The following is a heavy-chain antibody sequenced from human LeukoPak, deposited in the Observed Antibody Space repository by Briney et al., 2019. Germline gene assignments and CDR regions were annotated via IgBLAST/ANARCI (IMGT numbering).Heavy chain of an antibody. Sequence: SETLSLTCTVSGGSISGYYWSWIRQPPGKGLEWIGEINHSGSTNYNPSLKSRVTISVDTSKNQFSLKLSSVTAADTAVYYCARGFFYDYVWGSYRSRWFDPWGQGTLVTVSS. D-gene: IGHD3-16*02. V-gene: IGHV4-34*01. CDR2: INHSGST. J-gene: IGHJ5*02. CDR1: GGSISGYY. CDR3: ARGFFYDYVWGSYRSRWFDP.